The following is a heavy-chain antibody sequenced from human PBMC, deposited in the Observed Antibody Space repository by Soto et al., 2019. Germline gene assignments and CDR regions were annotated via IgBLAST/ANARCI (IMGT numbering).Heavy chain of an antibody. CDR3: AKAQGGSYFDY. D-gene: IGHD2-15*01. V-gene: IGHV3-23*01. CDR1: GFTFSSNA. Sequence: GGSLRLSCAASGFTFSSNAMSWVRQAPGKGLEWVSGISSSGGSTYYADSVKGRFTISRDNSKNMLYLQMNNLRAEDTAVYYCAKAQGGSYFDYWGQGTLVTVSS. J-gene: IGHJ4*02. CDR2: ISSSGGST.